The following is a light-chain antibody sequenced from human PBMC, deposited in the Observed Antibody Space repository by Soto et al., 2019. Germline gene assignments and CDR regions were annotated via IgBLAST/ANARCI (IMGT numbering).Light chain of an antibody. J-gene: IGKJ5*01. Sequence: DIQMTQSPSSVSSSVGDRVTITCRASQGISSWLAWYKQKPGKAPKLLLYAASSLQSGVPSRFRGSGSGTDFTLTISSLKPEDFETYYCQQANSFPITFGQGTRLEIK. CDR3: QQANSFPIT. CDR1: QGISSW. CDR2: AAS. V-gene: IGKV1-12*01.